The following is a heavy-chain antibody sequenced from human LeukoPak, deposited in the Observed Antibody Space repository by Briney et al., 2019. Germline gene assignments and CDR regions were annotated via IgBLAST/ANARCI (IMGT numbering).Heavy chain of an antibody. CDR2: IYSGGNT. J-gene: IGHJ5*02. Sequence: RGSLRLSCAASGFTVSDNYMSWVRQAPGKGLEWVSVIYSGGNTYYADSVKGRFTISRDNSKNMLYLQMNNLRTEDTAVYYCARGVQSEPWGQGTLVTVSS. V-gene: IGHV3-53*05. CDR1: GFTVSDNY. CDR3: ARGVQSEP.